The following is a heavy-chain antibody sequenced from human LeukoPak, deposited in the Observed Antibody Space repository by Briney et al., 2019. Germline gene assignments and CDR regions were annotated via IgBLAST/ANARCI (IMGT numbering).Heavy chain of an antibody. CDR3: ARGSYYGSGSYTPLNY. Sequence: SETLSLTCTVSGDSITISSYYWSWIRQPPGKGLEWIGYIYYSGSTNYNPSLKSRVTISVDTSKNQFSLKLYSVTAADTAVYYCARGSYYGSGSYTPLNYWGQGTLITVSS. CDR1: GDSITISSYY. D-gene: IGHD3-10*01. V-gene: IGHV4-61*01. J-gene: IGHJ4*02. CDR2: IYYSGST.